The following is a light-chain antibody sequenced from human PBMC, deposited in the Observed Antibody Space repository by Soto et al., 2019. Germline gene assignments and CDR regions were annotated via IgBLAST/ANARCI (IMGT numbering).Light chain of an antibody. Sequence: EIVLTQSPATLSVAPGERATLSCRASQSVSSDLAWFQQKPGKAPRLLMYGASTRATGIPARFSGRGSGTEFTLTISSLQSEDFALYHCQQYNNWPLSFGGGTKVEIK. CDR1: QSVSSD. V-gene: IGKV3-15*01. J-gene: IGKJ4*01. CDR3: QQYNNWPLS. CDR2: GAS.